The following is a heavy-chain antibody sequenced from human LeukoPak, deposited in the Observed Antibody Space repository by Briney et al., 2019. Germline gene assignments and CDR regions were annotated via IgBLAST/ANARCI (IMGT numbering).Heavy chain of an antibody. CDR3: AKAYMLAAAAIDY. V-gene: IGHV3-9*01. CDR1: GFTFDDYA. Sequence: GGSLRLSCAASGFTFDDYAMHWVRQAPGKGLEWVSGISWNSGSIGYADSVKGRFTISRDNAKNSLYLQMNSLRAEDTALYYCAKAYMLAAAAIDYWGQGTLVTVSS. J-gene: IGHJ4*02. D-gene: IGHD6-13*01. CDR2: ISWNSGSI.